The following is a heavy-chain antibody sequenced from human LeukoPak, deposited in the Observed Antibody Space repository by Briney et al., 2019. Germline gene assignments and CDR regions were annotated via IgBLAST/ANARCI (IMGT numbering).Heavy chain of an antibody. D-gene: IGHD3-10*01. CDR2: IKRDGSQK. CDR3: ARGRGNYASGSYTDYGLDV. J-gene: IGHJ6*02. V-gene: IGHV3-7*01. Sequence: GGSLRLSCAAPGFSFSSNWMGWVRQAPGKGLEWVAHIKRDGSQKYYLDSVKGRFTISRDNAKNSLYLQMNSLRVEDTAVYYCARGRGNYASGSYTDYGLDVWGQGTTVTVSS. CDR1: GFSFSSNW.